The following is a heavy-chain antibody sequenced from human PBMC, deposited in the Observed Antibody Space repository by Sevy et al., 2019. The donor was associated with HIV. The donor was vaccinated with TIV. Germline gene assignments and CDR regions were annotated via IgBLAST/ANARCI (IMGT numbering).Heavy chain of an antibody. CDR3: ATTKDCYDNNSYPFDY. D-gene: IGHD3-22*01. CDR2: FDPEDGER. CDR1: GYTLTQLS. Sequence: ASVKVSCKVSGYTLTQLSMHWVRQAPGKGLEWMGTFDPEDGERIFAEKFQGRVIMTEDTSTDTAYMELSSLTSEDTALYYCATTKDCYDNNSYPFDYWGQGTLVTVS. V-gene: IGHV1-24*01. J-gene: IGHJ4*02.